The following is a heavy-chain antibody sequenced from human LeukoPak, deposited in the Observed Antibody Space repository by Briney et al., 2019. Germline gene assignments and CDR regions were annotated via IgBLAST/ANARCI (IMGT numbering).Heavy chain of an antibody. CDR1: GFTFGDYA. V-gene: IGHV3-23*01. D-gene: IGHD7-27*01. CDR2: VVGSGITT. J-gene: IGHJ4*02. Sequence: PGGSLRLSCATCGFTFGDYAMSWVRQAPGKGLEWVSIVVGSGITTFHADSVQGRFTISRDNSKNTLYLQMKSLRAEDTAVYYCAKTAGAHWGFDHWGQGTLVTVSS. CDR3: AKTAGAHWGFDH.